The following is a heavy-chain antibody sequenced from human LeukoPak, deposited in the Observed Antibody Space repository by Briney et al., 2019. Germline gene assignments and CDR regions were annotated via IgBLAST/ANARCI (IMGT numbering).Heavy chain of an antibody. CDR3: ARDSGIASPGRFDP. CDR2: IYTSGST. J-gene: IGHJ5*02. Sequence: SQTLSLTCTVSGGSISSGTYYWSWIRQPAGKGLEWIGRIYTSGSTNYNPSLKSRVTISVDTSKNQFSLMLSSVTAADTAVYYCARDSGIASPGRFDPWGQGSLVTVSS. D-gene: IGHD6-13*01. CDR1: GGSISSGTYY. V-gene: IGHV4-61*02.